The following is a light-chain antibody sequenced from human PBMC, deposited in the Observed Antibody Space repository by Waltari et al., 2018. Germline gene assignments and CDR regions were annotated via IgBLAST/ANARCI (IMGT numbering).Light chain of an antibody. J-gene: IGLJ2*01. CDR2: DVT. Sequence: QSALTQPASVSGSPGQSLTLSCSGTSSDVGSYNYVSWYQQHPGTPPEPLICDVTKRPSGVSGRFSGSHSGNPASLTISGLQPEDEADYFCSSYTPTSILVFGGGTKLTV. V-gene: IGLV2-14*03. CDR1: SSDVGSYNY. CDR3: SSYTPTSILV.